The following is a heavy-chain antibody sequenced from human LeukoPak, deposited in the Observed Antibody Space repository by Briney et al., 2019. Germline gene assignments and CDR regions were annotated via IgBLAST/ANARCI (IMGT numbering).Heavy chain of an antibody. J-gene: IGHJ6*03. CDR1: GYTFTSYG. Sequence: ASVKVSCKASGYTFTSYGISWVGQAPGQGLEWMGWISAYNGNTNYAQKLQGRVTMTTDTSTSTAYMELRSLRSDDTAVYYCARFFWSGYYYYYYMDVWGKGTTVTVSS. D-gene: IGHD3-3*01. CDR2: ISAYNGNT. V-gene: IGHV1-18*01. CDR3: ARFFWSGYYYYYYMDV.